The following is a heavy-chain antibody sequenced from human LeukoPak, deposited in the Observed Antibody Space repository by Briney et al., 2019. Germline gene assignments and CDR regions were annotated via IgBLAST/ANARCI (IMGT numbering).Heavy chain of an antibody. CDR2: INPSGGST. D-gene: IGHD1-7*01. CDR1: GYTFINYY. J-gene: IGHJ4*02. CDR3: ARMVTGTTDFDY. Sequence: ASVKVSCKASGYTFINYYMHWVRQAPGQGLEWMGIINPSGGSTTYAQKFQGRVTMTRDTSISTAYMELSRLRSDDTAVYYCARMVTGTTDFDYWGQGTLVTVSS. V-gene: IGHV1-46*01.